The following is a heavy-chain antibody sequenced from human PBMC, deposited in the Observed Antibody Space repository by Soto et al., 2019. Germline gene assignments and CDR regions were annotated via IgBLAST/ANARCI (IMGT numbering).Heavy chain of an antibody. CDR2: ISSSSNDI. J-gene: IGHJ5*02. Sequence: VQLVESGGGLVKPGGSLRLSCAASGFTFSSYTMNWVRQAPGKGLEWVSSISSSSNDIYYADSVKGRFIISRDNAKNSLYLQMNSLRDEDTAVYYCARDPSSSVARFDPWGQGTLVTVSS. CDR1: GFTFSSYT. D-gene: IGHD6-6*01. V-gene: IGHV3-21*01. CDR3: ARDPSSSVARFDP.